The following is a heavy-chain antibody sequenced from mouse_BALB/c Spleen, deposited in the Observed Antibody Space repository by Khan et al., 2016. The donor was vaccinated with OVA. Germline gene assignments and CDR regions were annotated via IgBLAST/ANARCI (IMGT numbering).Heavy chain of an antibody. CDR3: ARQPYYHYNIMDY. Sequence: VELVESGPGLAAPSQSLSITCPISGFSLTNYGVHWVRQPPGKGLEWLVVIWSDGSTNYNSVLKSRLTITKDNSQSQVFLKMNSLQTDDTAIYFCARQPYYHYNIMDYWGQGTSGTVSS. J-gene: IGHJ4*01. D-gene: IGHD2-10*01. CDR1: GFSLTNYG. V-gene: IGHV2-6-1*01. CDR2: IWSDGST.